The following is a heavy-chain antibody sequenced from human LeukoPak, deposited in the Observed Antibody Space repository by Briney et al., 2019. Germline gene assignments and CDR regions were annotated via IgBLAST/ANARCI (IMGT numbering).Heavy chain of an antibody. J-gene: IGHJ6*03. CDR3: ARDQLPPKNYDSSGYYTYYYYYMDV. Sequence: SVKVSCKASGDTFGTFSFNWVRQAPSEGLEWLGGLTPLAGTPNYAQKFQGRVTITADESTSTAYMELSSLRSEDTAVYYCARDQLPPKNYDSSGYYTYYYYYMDVWGKGATVTVSS. D-gene: IGHD3-22*01. CDR2: LTPLAGTP. CDR1: GDTFGTFS. V-gene: IGHV1-69*01.